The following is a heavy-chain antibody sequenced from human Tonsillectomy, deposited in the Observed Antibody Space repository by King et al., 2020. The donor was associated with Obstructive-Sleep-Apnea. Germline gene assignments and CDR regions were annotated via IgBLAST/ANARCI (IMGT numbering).Heavy chain of an antibody. CDR2: IWYDGSNK. V-gene: IGHV3-33*06. J-gene: IGHJ2*01. D-gene: IGHD4-23*01. Sequence: VQLVESGGGVVQPGRSLRLSCAASGFTFSSYGMHWVRQAPGKGLEWVAVIWYDGSNKYYADSVKGRFTISRDNSKNTLYLQMNSLRAEDTAVYYCAKVPLYGGNYRYWYFDPWGRGTLVTVSS. CDR3: AKVPLYGGNYRYWYFDP. CDR1: GFTFSSYG.